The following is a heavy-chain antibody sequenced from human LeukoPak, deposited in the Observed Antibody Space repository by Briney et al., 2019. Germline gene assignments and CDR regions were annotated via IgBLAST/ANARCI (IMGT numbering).Heavy chain of an antibody. V-gene: IGHV3-21*01. D-gene: IGHD2-2*01. CDR3: ARQRLGYCSSTSCYEYMDV. CDR1: GFTFSSYE. J-gene: IGHJ6*03. CDR2: ISSSSSYI. Sequence: GGSLRLSCAASGFTFSSYEMNWVRQAPGKGLEWVSSISSSSSYIYYADSVKGRFTISRDNAKNSLYLQMNSLRAEDTAVYYCARQRLGYCSSTSCYEYMDVWGKGTTVTVSS.